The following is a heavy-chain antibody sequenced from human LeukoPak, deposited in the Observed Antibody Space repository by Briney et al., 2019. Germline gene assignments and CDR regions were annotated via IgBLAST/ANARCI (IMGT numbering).Heavy chain of an antibody. CDR1: GFSFNTYG. J-gene: IGHJ4*02. CDR2: TYGDGDNR. D-gene: IGHD3-22*01. Sequence: GRSLRLSCTASGFSFNTYGMHWVRQGPGKGLEWLAVTYGDGDNRYYADSVKARFTISRDNGRKTIYLQMNNLRDEDTAVYYCATGSGYYYSHWGQGILVTVSS. V-gene: IGHV3-33*01. CDR3: ATGSGYYYSH.